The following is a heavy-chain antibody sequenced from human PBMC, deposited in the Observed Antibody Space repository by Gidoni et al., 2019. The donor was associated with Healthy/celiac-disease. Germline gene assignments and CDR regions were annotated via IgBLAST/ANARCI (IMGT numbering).Heavy chain of an antibody. CDR1: GFTFSSYG. V-gene: IGHV3-33*01. Sequence: QVQLVESGGGVVQPGRSLRLSCAASGFTFSSYGMHWVRQAPGKGLEWVAVIWYDGSNKYYADSVKGRFTISRDNSKNTLYLQMNSLRAEDTAVYYCARDQGGGAAGAFDIWGQGTMVTVSS. CDR2: IWYDGSNK. CDR3: ARDQGGGAAGAFDI. D-gene: IGHD2-21*01. J-gene: IGHJ3*02.